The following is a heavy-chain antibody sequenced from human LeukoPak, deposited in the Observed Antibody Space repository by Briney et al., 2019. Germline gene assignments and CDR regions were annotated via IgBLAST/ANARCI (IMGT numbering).Heavy chain of an antibody. Sequence: ASVKVSCKASGYTFTNHHINWVRQAAGQGLGWMGWMNPGTGNTVYAQKFQGRVTMTWDTSISTAYMELGSLRSEDTAVYYCARGLSSGDYWGQGTLVTVSS. V-gene: IGHV1-8*01. D-gene: IGHD6-19*01. CDR3: ARGLSSGDY. CDR2: MNPGTGNT. CDR1: GYTFTNHH. J-gene: IGHJ4*02.